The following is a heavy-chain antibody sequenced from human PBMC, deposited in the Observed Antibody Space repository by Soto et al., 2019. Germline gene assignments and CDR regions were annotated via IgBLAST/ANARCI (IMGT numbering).Heavy chain of an antibody. D-gene: IGHD6-13*01. CDR3: ARPEEIAAAGIWGYYYYYYGMDV. Sequence: QVQLVESGGGVVQPGRSLRLSCAASGFTFSSYAMHWVRQAPGKGLEWVAVISYDGSNKYYADSVKGRLTISRDNSKNTLYLQMNSLRAEDTAVYYCARPEEIAAAGIWGYYYYYYGMDVWGQGTKVTVSS. CDR2: ISYDGSNK. CDR1: GFTFSSYA. J-gene: IGHJ6*02. V-gene: IGHV3-30-3*01.